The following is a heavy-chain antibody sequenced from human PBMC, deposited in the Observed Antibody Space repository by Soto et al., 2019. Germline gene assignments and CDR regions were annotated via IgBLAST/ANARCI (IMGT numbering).Heavy chain of an antibody. Sequence: GGSLRLSCAASGFTFSSYGMHWVRQAPGKGLEWVAVIWYDGSNKYYADSVKGRFTISRDNSKNTLYLQMNSLRAEDTAVYYCARGHYGSGRSPFDYWGQGTLVTVSS. CDR3: ARGHYGSGRSPFDY. CDR2: IWYDGSNK. J-gene: IGHJ4*02. CDR1: GFTFSSYG. D-gene: IGHD3-10*01. V-gene: IGHV3-33*01.